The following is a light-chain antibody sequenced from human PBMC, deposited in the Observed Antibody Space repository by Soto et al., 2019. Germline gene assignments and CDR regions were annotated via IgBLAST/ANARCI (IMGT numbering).Light chain of an antibody. CDR3: QQYNDNWK. V-gene: IGKV1-5*03. J-gene: IGKJ1*01. CDR1: QSISSW. Sequence: DIQMTQSPSTLSASVGDRVTITCRASQSISSWLAWYQQKPGKAPKLLIYKASTLQSGVPSRFSGSGSGTEFTLSISRVQTDDSATYYCQQYNDNWKFGQGTKVEIK. CDR2: KAS.